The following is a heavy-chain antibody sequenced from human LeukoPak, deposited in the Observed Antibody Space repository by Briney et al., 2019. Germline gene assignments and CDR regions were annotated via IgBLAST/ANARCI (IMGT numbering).Heavy chain of an antibody. J-gene: IGHJ6*02. CDR3: SYGSGTETFYGMDV. D-gene: IGHD3-10*01. V-gene: IGHV4-30-4*01. Sequence: PSETLSLTCTVSGVSISSGDYYWSWLRQPPGKGLEWIGYIYYSGSTYYNPSLKSRVTISVDTSKNQFSLKLSSVTAADTAVYYCSYGSGTETFYGMDVWGQGTTVTVSS. CDR2: IYYSGST. CDR1: GVSISSGDYY.